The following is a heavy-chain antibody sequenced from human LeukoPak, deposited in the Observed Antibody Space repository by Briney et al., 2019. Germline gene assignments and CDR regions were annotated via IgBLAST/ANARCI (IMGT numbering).Heavy chain of an antibody. V-gene: IGHV3-11*04. CDR3: ARAYNYYDSSGYYSY. Sequence: GGSLRLSCAASGFAFSDYYMSWIRQAPGKGLEWLSYISTSASTRYYADSVKGRFTISRDNAKNSLYLQMNSLRAEDTAVYYCARAYNYYDSSGYYSYWGQGTLVTASS. J-gene: IGHJ4*02. D-gene: IGHD3-22*01. CDR1: GFAFSDYY. CDR2: ISTSASTR.